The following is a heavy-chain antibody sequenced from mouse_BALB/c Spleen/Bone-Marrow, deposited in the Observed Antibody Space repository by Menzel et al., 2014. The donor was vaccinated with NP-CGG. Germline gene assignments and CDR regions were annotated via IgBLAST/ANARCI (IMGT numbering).Heavy chain of an antibody. CDR2: IVPANGNT. D-gene: IGHD1-1*01. V-gene: IGHV14-3*02. Sequence: EVQLQQSGAELVKPGASVKLSCTASGFNIKDTYMHWVMQRPEQGLEWIGRIVPANGNTKYDPKFQGKATITADTSSNTAYLQLSSLTSEDTAVYYCARYRYYGSSYAMDYWGQGTSVTVSS. CDR1: GFNIKDTY. J-gene: IGHJ4*01. CDR3: ARYRYYGSSYAMDY.